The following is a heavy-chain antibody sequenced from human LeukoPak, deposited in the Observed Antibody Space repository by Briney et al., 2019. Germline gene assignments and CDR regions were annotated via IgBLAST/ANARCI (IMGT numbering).Heavy chain of an antibody. D-gene: IGHD2-2*01. Sequence: KASFKASGFTFTSSAMQWVRPARGQRVEWIGWIVVGSGNTNYSQKFQERVTITRDMSTSTAYMELSSLRSEDTAVYYCAAVSVVVVPAARDQDYFDYWGQGTLVTVSS. J-gene: IGHJ4*02. V-gene: IGHV1-58*02. CDR1: GFTFTSSA. CDR2: IVVGSGNT. CDR3: AAVSVVVVPAARDQDYFDY.